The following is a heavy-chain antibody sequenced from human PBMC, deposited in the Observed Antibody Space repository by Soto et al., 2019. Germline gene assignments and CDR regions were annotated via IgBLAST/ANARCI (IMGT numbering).Heavy chain of an antibody. J-gene: IGHJ5*02. CDR2: IWYDGSNK. V-gene: IGHV3-33*01. CDR1: GFTFSSYG. CDR3: ARDGGYYGAGSYFDP. D-gene: IGHD3-10*01. Sequence: QEQLVESGGGVVQPGRSLRLSCAASGFTFSSYGMHWVRQVPGEGLECVAVIWYDGSNKYYADSVKGRFTISRDNSKDTLYLEMNSLRAEDTAVDYCARDGGYYGAGSYFDPWGQGSLVTVSS.